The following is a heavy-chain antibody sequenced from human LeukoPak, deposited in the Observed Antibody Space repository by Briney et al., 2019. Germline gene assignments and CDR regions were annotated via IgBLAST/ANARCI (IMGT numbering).Heavy chain of an antibody. D-gene: IGHD1-26*01. Sequence: ASVKVSCKASGYTFSSNYLHWVRQAPGQGLEWMGLIDPSGGSTSYAQKFQGRVTMTRDTSTTTVYMDLTNLRSEDTAVYYCARGLSGSYYNYFDYWGQGTLVTVSS. CDR2: IDPSGGST. CDR1: GYTFSSNY. J-gene: IGHJ4*02. V-gene: IGHV1-46*01. CDR3: ARGLSGSYYNYFDY.